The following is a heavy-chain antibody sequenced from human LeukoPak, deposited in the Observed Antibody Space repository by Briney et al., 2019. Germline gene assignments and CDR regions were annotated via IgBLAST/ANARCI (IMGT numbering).Heavy chain of an antibody. CDR2: ISGSGGST. CDR1: GFTFSSYA. J-gene: IGHJ4*02. CDR3: ARGGKWELLRPYFDY. D-gene: IGHD1-26*01. Sequence: GGSLRLSCAASGFTFSSYAMSWVRQAPGKGLEWVSAISGSGGSTYYADSVKGRFTISRDNSKNTLYLQMNSLRAEDTAVYYCARGGKWELLRPYFDYWGQGTLVTVSS. V-gene: IGHV3-23*01.